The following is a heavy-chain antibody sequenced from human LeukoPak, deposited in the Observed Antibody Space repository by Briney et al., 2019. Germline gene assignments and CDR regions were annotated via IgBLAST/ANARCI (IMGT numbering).Heavy chain of an antibody. CDR2: ISWNSGSI. D-gene: IGHD2-2*01. V-gene: IGHV3-9*01. J-gene: IGHJ5*02. Sequence: HPGRSLRLSCAASGFTFDDYAMHWVRQAPGKGPEWVSGISWNSGSIGYADSVKGRFTISRDNAKNSLYLQMNSLRAEDTALYYCAKGRDKYQLLSKNWFDPWGQGTLVTVSS. CDR3: AKGRDKYQLLSKNWFDP. CDR1: GFTFDDYA.